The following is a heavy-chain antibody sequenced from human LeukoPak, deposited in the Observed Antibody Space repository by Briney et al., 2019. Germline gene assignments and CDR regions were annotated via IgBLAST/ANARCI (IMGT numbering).Heavy chain of an antibody. V-gene: IGHV1-3*01. CDR2: INAGNGNT. CDR1: GYTFTSYA. D-gene: IGHD1-26*01. Sequence: ASVKVSCKASGYTFTSYAMHWVRQAPGQRLEWMGWINAGNGNTKYSQKFQGRVTITADESTSTAYMELSSLRSEDTAVYYCARKVGATGDAFDIWGQGTMVTVSS. CDR3: ARKVGATGDAFDI. J-gene: IGHJ3*02.